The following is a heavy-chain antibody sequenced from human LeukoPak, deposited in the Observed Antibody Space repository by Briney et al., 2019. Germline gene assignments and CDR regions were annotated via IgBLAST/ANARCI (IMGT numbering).Heavy chain of an antibody. D-gene: IGHD2-15*01. CDR2: INQDGSEK. CDR3: ATDLYY. Sequence: GGSLRLSCAASGFTFRTYWMSWVRQVLGRGLEWVANINQDGSEKNYVDSVKGRFTISRDNIKNSLYLQMNSLRAEDTAVYYCATDLYYWGQGTLVAVSS. J-gene: IGHJ4*02. V-gene: IGHV3-7*04. CDR1: GFTFRTYW.